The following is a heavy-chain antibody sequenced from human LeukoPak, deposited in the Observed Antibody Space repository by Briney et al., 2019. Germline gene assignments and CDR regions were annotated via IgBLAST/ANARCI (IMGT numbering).Heavy chain of an antibody. Sequence: PGGSLRLSCAASGFMFGSFSMNWVRQAPGRGLEWVSSISSSGSVTYYADSVKGRFTVSRDNSKNTLYLQVNSLRAEDTAVYYCAKGGKWDVTPFDYWGQGTLVTVSS. D-gene: IGHD1-26*01. J-gene: IGHJ4*02. CDR1: GFMFGSFS. V-gene: IGHV3-23*01. CDR3: AKGGKWDVTPFDY. CDR2: ISSSGSVT.